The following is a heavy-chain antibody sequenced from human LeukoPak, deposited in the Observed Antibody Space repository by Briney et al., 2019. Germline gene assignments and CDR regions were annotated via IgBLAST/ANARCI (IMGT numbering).Heavy chain of an antibody. J-gene: IGHJ4*02. CDR1: GYTLTELS. V-gene: IGHV1-24*01. CDR3: ATICSDFWSGYCFDY. Sequence: GASVKVSCKVSGYTLTELSMHWVRQAPGKGLEWMGGSDPEDGETIYAQKFQGRVTMTEDTSTDTAYMELSSLRSEDTAVYYCATICSDFWSGYCFDYWGQGTLVTVSS. CDR2: SDPEDGET. D-gene: IGHD3-3*01.